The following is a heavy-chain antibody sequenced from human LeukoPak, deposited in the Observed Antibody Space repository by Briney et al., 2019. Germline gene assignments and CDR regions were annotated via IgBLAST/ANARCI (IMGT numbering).Heavy chain of an antibody. Sequence: GASVKVSCKASGGTFSSYAISWVRQAPGQGLEWMGGIIPIFGTANYAQKFQGRVTITADESTSTAYMELSSLRSEDTAVYYCARGQELWFGEYFDYWGQGTLVTVSS. CDR2: IIPIFGTA. V-gene: IGHV1-69*13. CDR3: ARGQELWFGEYFDY. D-gene: IGHD3-10*01. J-gene: IGHJ4*02. CDR1: GGTFSSYA.